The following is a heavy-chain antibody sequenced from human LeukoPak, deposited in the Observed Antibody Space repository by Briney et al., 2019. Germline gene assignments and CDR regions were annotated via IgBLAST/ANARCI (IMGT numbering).Heavy chain of an antibody. J-gene: IGHJ6*03. CDR1: GGTFSSFA. D-gene: IGHD1-14*01. Sequence: SVKVSCKTSGGTFSSFAIAWVRQAPGQGLEWMAGIIPIFATTNYAQEFQGRVSLTADESTSTVYMELSSLRYDDTAVYYCARGPPLTFDHTPEGYYHYYMDVWGEGTTVTISS. CDR2: IIPIFATT. V-gene: IGHV1-69*13. CDR3: ARGPPLTFDHTPEGYYHYYMDV.